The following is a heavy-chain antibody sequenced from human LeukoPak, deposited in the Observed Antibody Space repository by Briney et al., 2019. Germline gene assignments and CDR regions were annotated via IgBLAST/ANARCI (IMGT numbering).Heavy chain of an antibody. V-gene: IGHV1-2*02. CDR3: ARAGYDILTGYHNSFDH. J-gene: IGHJ5*02. CDR2: INPNSGGT. CDR1: GYTFSGYY. Sequence: ASVKVSCKASGYTFSGYYMRWVRQAPGQGLEWVGWINPNSGGTNYAQKFQGRVTMTRDTSISTAYMELSRLRSDDTAVYYCARAGYDILTGYHNSFDHWGQGTLVTVSS. D-gene: IGHD3-9*01.